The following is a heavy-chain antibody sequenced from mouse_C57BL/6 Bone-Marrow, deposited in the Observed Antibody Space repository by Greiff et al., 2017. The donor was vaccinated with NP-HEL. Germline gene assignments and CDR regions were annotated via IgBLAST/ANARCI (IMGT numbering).Heavy chain of an antibody. CDR3: ARGDGYDPFAY. CDR1: GYTFTSYW. D-gene: IGHD2-2*01. Sequence: VQLQQPGAELVRPGSSVKLSCKASGYTFTSYWMDWVKQRLGQGLEWIGNIYPSDSETHYNQKFKDKATLTVDKSSSTAYMQLSSLTSEDSAVYYCARGDGYDPFAYWGQGTLVTVSA. V-gene: IGHV1-61*01. J-gene: IGHJ3*01. CDR2: IYPSDSET.